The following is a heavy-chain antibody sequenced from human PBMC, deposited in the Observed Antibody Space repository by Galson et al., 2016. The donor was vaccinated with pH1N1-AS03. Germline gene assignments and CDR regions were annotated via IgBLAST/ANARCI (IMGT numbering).Heavy chain of an antibody. V-gene: IGHV3-66*02. J-gene: IGHJ4*02. Sequence: SLRLSCAASGFNVGSKYMSWVRQTPGKGLEWVSVLYSGGSTYYADSVKGRFTISRDNSKNTLYLQMNSLRGEDTALYYCARYVRYYDYWGQGTLVTVSS. CDR3: ARYVRYYDY. CDR1: GFNVGSKY. D-gene: IGHD3-10*02. CDR2: LYSGGST.